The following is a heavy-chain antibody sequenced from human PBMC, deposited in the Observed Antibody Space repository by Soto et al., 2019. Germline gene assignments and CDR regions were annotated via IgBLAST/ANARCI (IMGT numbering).Heavy chain of an antibody. Sequence: GESLKISCKGSGYSFTSYWISWVRQMPGKGLEWMGRIDPSDSYTNYSPSFQGHVTISADKSISTAYLQWSSLKASDTAMYYCARDYMVRGVMRWFDPWGQGTLVTVSS. V-gene: IGHV5-10-1*01. CDR2: IDPSDSYT. CDR3: ARDYMVRGVMRWFDP. J-gene: IGHJ5*02. CDR1: GYSFTSYW. D-gene: IGHD3-10*01.